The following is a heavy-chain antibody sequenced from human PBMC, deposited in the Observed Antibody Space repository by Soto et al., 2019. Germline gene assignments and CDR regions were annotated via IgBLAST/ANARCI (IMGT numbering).Heavy chain of an antibody. CDR2: IGTAGDT. V-gene: IGHV3-13*01. CDR3: ARGQEVGAHFFDA. CDR1: GFTFSGFD. J-gene: IGHJ4*02. Sequence: PXGCLRLYFEASGFTFSGFDMHRVRQPTGKGLEWVSTIGTAGDTYYAVSVKGRFTISRDNAKNYLSLQMNSLRAGDTAVYFCARGQEVGAHFFDAWGQGTQVTVSS. D-gene: IGHD2-15*01.